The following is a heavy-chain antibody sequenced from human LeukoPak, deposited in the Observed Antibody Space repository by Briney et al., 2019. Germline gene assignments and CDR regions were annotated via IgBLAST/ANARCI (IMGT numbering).Heavy chain of an antibody. V-gene: IGHV4-34*01. CDR2: INHSGST. J-gene: IGHJ4*02. CDR3: ARTGYYDILTGYYTPPRKKPYYFDY. CDR1: GGSFSGYY. Sequence: SETLSLTCAVYGGSFSGYYWSWIRQPPGKGLEWIGEINHSGSTNYNPSLKSRVTISVDTSKNQFSLKLSSVTAADPAVYYCARTGYYDILTGYYTPPRKKPYYFDYWGQGTLVTVSS. D-gene: IGHD3-9*01.